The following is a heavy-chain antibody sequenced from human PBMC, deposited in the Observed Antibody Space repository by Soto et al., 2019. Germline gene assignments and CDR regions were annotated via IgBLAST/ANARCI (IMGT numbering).Heavy chain of an antibody. CDR1: GFTFSSYS. CDR2: ISSSSSTI. D-gene: IGHD2-15*01. CDR3: ARDPHKYCSGGSCYHY. J-gene: IGHJ4*02. Sequence: GSLRLSCAASGFTFSSYSMNWVRQAPGKGLEWVSYISSSSSTIYYADSVKCRFTISRDNAKNSLYLQMNSLRDEDTAVYYCARDPHKYCSGGSCYHYWGQGTLVTVSS. V-gene: IGHV3-48*02.